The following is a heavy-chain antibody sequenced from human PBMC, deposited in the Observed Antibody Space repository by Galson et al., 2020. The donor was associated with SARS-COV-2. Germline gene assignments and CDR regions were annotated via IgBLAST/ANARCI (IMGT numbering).Heavy chain of an antibody. CDR2: IYAAGNT. Sequence: GGSLRLSCAASGFSVSTNFLTWVRQAPGKGLEWVSVIYAAGNTYYADSVKGRFIISRDPSENTLYLQMNNLGAEDTAVYYCARNNFDWSLCLWGQGTLVTVSS. CDR3: ARNNFDWSLCL. V-gene: IGHV3-53*01. CDR1: GFSVSTNF. D-gene: IGHD3-9*01. J-gene: IGHJ4*02.